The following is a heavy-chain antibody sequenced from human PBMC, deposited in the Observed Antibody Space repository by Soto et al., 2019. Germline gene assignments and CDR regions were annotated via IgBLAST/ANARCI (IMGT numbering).Heavy chain of an antibody. Sequence: PGESLKISCKGSGYSFTSYWIGWVRQMPGKGLEWMGIIYPGDSDTRYSPSFQGQVTISRDNSKNTLYLQMNSLRAEDTAVYYCAKAGGGVPAAHPIFNWFDPWGQGTLVTVSS. J-gene: IGHJ5*02. D-gene: IGHD2-2*01. CDR3: AKAGGGVPAAHPIFNWFDP. CDR1: GYSFTSYW. CDR2: IYPGDSDT. V-gene: IGHV5-51*01.